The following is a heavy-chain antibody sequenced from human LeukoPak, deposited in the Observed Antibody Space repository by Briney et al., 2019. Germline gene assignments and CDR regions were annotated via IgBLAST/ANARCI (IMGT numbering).Heavy chain of an antibody. D-gene: IGHD1-26*01. J-gene: IGHJ4*02. Sequence: GGSLRLSCAASGFTFSSYAMSWVRQAPGKGLEWVAVISYDGSNKYYADSVKGRFTISRDNSKNTLYLQMNSLRAEDTAVYYCARDVGGIVGATFGLLDYWGQGTLVTVSS. CDR1: GFTFSSYA. CDR3: ARDVGGIVGATFGLLDY. CDR2: ISYDGSNK. V-gene: IGHV3-30*04.